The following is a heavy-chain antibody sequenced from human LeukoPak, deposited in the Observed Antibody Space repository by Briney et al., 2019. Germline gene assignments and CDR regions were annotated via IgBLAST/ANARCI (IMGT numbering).Heavy chain of an antibody. CDR2: IKQDGSEK. CDR1: GFTFSSYW. V-gene: IGHV3-7*01. D-gene: IGHD3-9*01. Sequence: GGSLRLSCAASGFTFSSYWMSWVRQAPGKGLEWVANIKQDGSEKYYVDSVKGRFTISRDNAKNSLYPQMNSLRAEDTAVYYCARSRYFAYFDYWGQETLVTVSS. CDR3: ARSRYFAYFDY. J-gene: IGHJ4*02.